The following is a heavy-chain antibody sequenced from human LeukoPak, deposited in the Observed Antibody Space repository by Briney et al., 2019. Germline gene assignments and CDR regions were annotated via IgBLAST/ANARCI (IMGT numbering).Heavy chain of an antibody. D-gene: IGHD4-11*01. CDR2: IYSGDSDT. Sequence: GESLKISCRGSGYSFTNYWIAWVRQMPGQGLAWMGIIYSGDSDTRYSPSFQGQATTSADKSISTAYLQWSSLKASDTAMYDCARRFGERLYSNNDAFDSWGQGTLVTVSS. CDR3: ARRFGERLYSNNDAFDS. CDR1: GYSFTNYW. V-gene: IGHV5-51*01. J-gene: IGHJ4*02.